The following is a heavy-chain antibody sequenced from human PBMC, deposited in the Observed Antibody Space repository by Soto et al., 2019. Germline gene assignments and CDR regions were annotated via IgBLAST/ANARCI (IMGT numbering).Heavy chain of an antibody. CDR2: IIPIFGTA. D-gene: IGHD2-15*01. J-gene: IGHJ3*02. Sequence: SVKVSCKASGGTFSSYAISWVRQAPGQGLEWMGGIIPIFGTANYAQKFQGRVTITADESTSTAYMELSSLRSEDTAVYYCARDLLGYCSGGSCETDAFDIWGQGTMVTRLL. CDR1: GGTFSSYA. V-gene: IGHV1-69*13. CDR3: ARDLLGYCSGGSCETDAFDI.